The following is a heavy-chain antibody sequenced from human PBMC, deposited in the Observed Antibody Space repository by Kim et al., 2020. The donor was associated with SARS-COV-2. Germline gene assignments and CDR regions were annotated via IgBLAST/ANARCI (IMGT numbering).Heavy chain of an antibody. CDR2: IWYDGSNT. Sequence: GGSLRLSCAASGFTFSSYAMHWVRQAPGKGLEWVAVIWYDGSNTYYADSVKGRFTISRDNSKNTLYLQMNRLRAEDTAVYYCAKALNPSSSWFPREDYYYGMDVWGQGTTVTVSS. CDR1: GFTFSSYA. CDR3: AKALNPSSSWFPREDYYYGMDV. V-gene: IGHV3-33*06. J-gene: IGHJ6*02. D-gene: IGHD6-13*01.